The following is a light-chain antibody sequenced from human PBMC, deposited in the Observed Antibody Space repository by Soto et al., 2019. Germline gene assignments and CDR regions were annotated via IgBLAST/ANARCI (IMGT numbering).Light chain of an antibody. J-gene: IGLJ1*01. Sequence: QSVLPQPRSVSGSPGQSVTISCTGTSSDVGGYNYVSWYQQHPGKAPKLMIYDVTKRPSGVPDRFSGSKSGNTASLTISGLQAEDEADYYCCSFAGSPYVFGTGTKVTVL. CDR2: DVT. CDR1: SSDVGGYNY. CDR3: CSFAGSPYV. V-gene: IGLV2-11*01.